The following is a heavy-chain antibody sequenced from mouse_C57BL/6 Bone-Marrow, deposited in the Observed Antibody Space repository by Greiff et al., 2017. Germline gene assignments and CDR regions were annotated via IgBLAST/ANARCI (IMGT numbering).Heavy chain of an antibody. CDR1: GYTFTDHT. D-gene: IGHD3-2*02. CDR3: ASQLRLSDYYAMDY. V-gene: IGHV1-78*01. Sequence: QVQLQQSDAELVKPGASVKISCKVSGYTFTDHTIHWMKQRPEQGLEWIGYIYPRDGSTKYNEKFKGKDTLTADKSSSTAYLQLNSLTSEDSAVYCCASQLRLSDYYAMDYWGQGTSVTVSS. CDR2: IYPRDGST. J-gene: IGHJ4*01.